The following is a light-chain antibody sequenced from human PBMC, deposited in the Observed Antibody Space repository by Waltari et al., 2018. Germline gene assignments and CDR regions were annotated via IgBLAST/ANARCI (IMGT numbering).Light chain of an antibody. CDR3: QQHYSDPLT. J-gene: IGKJ4*01. V-gene: IGKV4-1*01. CDR1: LSVLTRSDNKNY. Sequence: DIVMTQSPDSLAVSLGERANINCKSSLSVLTRSDNKNYVAWHQQKPGQPPKLRISWASTRESGVPDRFSGSGSGTDFTLTISSLQAEDVAVYYCQQHYSDPLTFGGGTKVEIK. CDR2: WAS.